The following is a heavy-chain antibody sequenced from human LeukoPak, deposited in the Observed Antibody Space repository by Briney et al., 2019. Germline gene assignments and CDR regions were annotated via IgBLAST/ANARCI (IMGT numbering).Heavy chain of an antibody. CDR1: GFTFSSYE. J-gene: IGHJ4*02. Sequence: PGGSLRLSCAASGFTFSSYEMNWVRQAPGKGLEWVSYISSSGSTIYYADSVKGRFTISRDNVKNTLHLQMSSLRAEDTAIYYCARDSNWNNGGFDYWGQGTLVTVSA. V-gene: IGHV3-48*03. CDR3: ARDSNWNNGGFDY. D-gene: IGHD1/OR15-1a*01. CDR2: ISSSGSTI.